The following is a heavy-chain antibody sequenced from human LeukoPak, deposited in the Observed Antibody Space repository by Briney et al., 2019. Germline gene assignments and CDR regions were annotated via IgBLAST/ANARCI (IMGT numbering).Heavy chain of an antibody. CDR2: ISGSGGST. D-gene: IGHD4-17*01. V-gene: IGHV3-23*01. J-gene: IGHJ4*02. CDR3: AKFRGYGIFDY. Sequence: GGSLRLSCAASGFTFNTYTMNWVRQAPGKGLEWVSAISGSGGSTYYADSVKGRFTSSRDNSKNTLYLQMNSLRAEDTAVYYCAKFRGYGIFDYWGQGTLVTVSS. CDR1: GFTFNTYT.